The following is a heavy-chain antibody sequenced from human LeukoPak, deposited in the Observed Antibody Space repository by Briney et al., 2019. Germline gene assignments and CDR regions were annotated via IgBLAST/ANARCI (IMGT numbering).Heavy chain of an antibody. CDR3: VKGAVAAHYYYYGMDV. Sequence: GGSLRLSCSASGFTFSSYAMHWVRQAPGKGLEYVSAISSNGGSTYYADSVKGRFTISRGNSKNTLYLQMSSLRAEDTAVYYCVKGAVAAHYYYYGMDVWGKGTTVTVSS. CDR2: ISSNGGST. CDR1: GFTFSSYA. D-gene: IGHD6-19*01. J-gene: IGHJ6*04. V-gene: IGHV3-64D*06.